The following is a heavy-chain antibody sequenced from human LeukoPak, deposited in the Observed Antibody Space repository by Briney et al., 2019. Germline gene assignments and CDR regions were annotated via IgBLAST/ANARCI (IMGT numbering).Heavy chain of an antibody. CDR3: ARGRITMVRGVITRSFDP. J-gene: IGHJ5*02. D-gene: IGHD3-10*01. CDR1: GGSLSGYY. CDR2: INHSGST. V-gene: IGHV4-34*01. Sequence: PSETLSLTCAVYGGSLSGYYWSWIRQPPGKGLEWIGEINHSGSTNYNPSLKSRVTISVDTSKNQFSLKLSSVTAADTAVYYCARGRITMVRGVITRSFDPWGQGTLVTVSS.